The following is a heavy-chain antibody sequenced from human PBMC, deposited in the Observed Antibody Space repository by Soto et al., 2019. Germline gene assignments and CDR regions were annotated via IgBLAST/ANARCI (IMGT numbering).Heavy chain of an antibody. D-gene: IGHD3-22*01. CDR3: AGGASLYYDSSGSSPFI. J-gene: IGHJ3*02. Sequence: SVKVSCKASGGTFSSYAISWVRQAPGQGLEWMGGIIPIFGTANYAQKFQGRVTITADESTSTAYMELSSLRSEDTAVYYCAGGASLYYDSSGSSPFIWGQGTMVTVSS. CDR2: IIPIFGTA. CDR1: GGTFSSYA. V-gene: IGHV1-69*13.